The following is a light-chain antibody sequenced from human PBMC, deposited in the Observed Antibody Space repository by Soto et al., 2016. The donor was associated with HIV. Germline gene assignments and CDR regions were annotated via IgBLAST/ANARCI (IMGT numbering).Light chain of an antibody. CDR2: KNT. Sequence: SYELTQPPSVSVSPGQTATITCSGDALPRQYAFWYQQKPGQAPVMIVSKNTERPSGVPERFSGSTSGTTVTLTISRVQAEGEADYYCQSADFIGLYVLFGGGTTLTVL. J-gene: IGLJ2*01. CDR3: QSADFIGLYVL. V-gene: IGLV3-25*03. CDR1: ALPRQY.